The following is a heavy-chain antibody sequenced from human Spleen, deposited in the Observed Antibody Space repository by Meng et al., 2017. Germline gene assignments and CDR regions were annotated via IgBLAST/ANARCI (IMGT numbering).Heavy chain of an antibody. CDR3: ARDLWELRYKAPFDP. CDR2: VYYSGIT. V-gene: IGHV4-39*07. CDR1: GGSVSSGRYY. Sequence: QVEVQEWGPGLVRPSETLSPTCTVSGGSVSSGRYYWNWIRQPPGKGLEWIGSVYYSGITYYNPSLESRVTISVDTSRNQFSLKLSSVTAADTVVYYCARDLWELRYKAPFDPWGQGILVTVSS. J-gene: IGHJ5*02. D-gene: IGHD3-9*01.